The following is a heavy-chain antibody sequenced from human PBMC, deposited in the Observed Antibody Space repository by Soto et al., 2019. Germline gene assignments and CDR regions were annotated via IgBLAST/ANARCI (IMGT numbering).Heavy chain of an antibody. CDR2: ISSRGDVI. Sequence: EVQLVESGGGLVQPGGSLRLSCVAPGSTFSTYSMNWVRQAPGKGLEWVSYISSRGDVISYADSVKGRFTISRDNAKNSLYLQMNSLRAEDTAVYYCAQYQSKMESWAQGTLVTVSA. CDR3: AQYQSKMES. V-gene: IGHV3-48*01. CDR1: GSTFSTYS. D-gene: IGHD3-3*01. J-gene: IGHJ5*02.